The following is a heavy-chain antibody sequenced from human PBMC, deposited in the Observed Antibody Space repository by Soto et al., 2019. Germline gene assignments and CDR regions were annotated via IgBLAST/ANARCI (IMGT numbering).Heavy chain of an antibody. D-gene: IGHD6-19*01. CDR3: ARDRGQWLATLNWFDP. CDR1: GYTFTSYG. Sequence: QVQLVQSGAEVKKPGASVKVSCKASGYTFTSYGISWVRQAPGQGLVWMGWISAYNGNTNYAEKLQGRVTMTTDTSTSTAYMELRSLRSDDTAVYYCARDRGQWLATLNWFDPWGQGTLVTVSS. V-gene: IGHV1-18*01. CDR2: ISAYNGNT. J-gene: IGHJ5*02.